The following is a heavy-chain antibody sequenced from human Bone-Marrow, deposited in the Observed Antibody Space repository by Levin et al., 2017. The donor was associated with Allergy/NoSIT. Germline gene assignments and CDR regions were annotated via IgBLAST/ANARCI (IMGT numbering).Heavy chain of an antibody. Sequence: GPTLVKPTQTLTLTCTFSGFSLSTSGVGVGWIRQPPGKALEWLALIYWDDDKRYSPSLKSRLTITKDTSKNQVVLTMTNMDPVDTATYYCAHGIMVREPVAPNFDYWGQGTLVTVSS. J-gene: IGHJ4*02. CDR3: AHGIMVREPVAPNFDY. CDR1: GFSLSTSGVG. V-gene: IGHV2-5*02. CDR2: IYWDDDK. D-gene: IGHD3-10*01.